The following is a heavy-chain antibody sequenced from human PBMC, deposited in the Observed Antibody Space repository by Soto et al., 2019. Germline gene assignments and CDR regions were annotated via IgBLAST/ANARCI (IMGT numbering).Heavy chain of an antibody. V-gene: IGHV3-53*01. D-gene: IGHD6-13*01. CDR1: GFIVGSNY. J-gene: IGHJ4*02. CDR2: FYSGGST. Sequence: PGGSLRLSCAASGFIVGSNYMWWVRQGPGMGLEWVSVFYSGGSTYYVVSVKGRFTISRDNSKNTRYLQMNSLRTQDTAVYYCATVVATASTRYFDYWGQETLVTVSS. CDR3: ATVVATASTRYFDY.